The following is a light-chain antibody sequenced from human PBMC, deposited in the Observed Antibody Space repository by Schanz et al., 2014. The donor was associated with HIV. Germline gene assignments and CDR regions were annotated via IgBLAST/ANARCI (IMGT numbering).Light chain of an antibody. Sequence: EIVLTQSPGTLSLSPGERATLSCRASQSLTSRYLAWYLQKPGQAPRLLIYGASIRATGIPDRFSGSGSGTGFTLTISRLESEDFAVYYCQQYGSSPWTFGQGTRVDVK. CDR2: GAS. CDR3: QQYGSSPWT. CDR1: QSLTSRY. V-gene: IGKV3-20*01. J-gene: IGKJ1*01.